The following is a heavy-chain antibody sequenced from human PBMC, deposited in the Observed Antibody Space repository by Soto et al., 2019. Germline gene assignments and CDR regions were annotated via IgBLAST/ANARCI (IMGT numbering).Heavy chain of an antibody. V-gene: IGHV1-24*01. D-gene: IGHD1-1*01. Sequence: GASVKVSCKASGNTVPNYAIHWVRQAPGKRLEWMGGIDAEDGDTFYAQKFQGRVTFTEDTSTDTAYMELSSLRSEDTAVYYCATVAGTVVFDYWGQGTLVTVSS. CDR3: ATVAGTVVFDY. J-gene: IGHJ4*02. CDR2: IDAEDGDT. CDR1: GNTVPNYA.